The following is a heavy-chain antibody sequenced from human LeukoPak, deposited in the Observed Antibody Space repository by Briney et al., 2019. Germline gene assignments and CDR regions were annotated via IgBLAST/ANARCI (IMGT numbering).Heavy chain of an antibody. J-gene: IGHJ5*02. D-gene: IGHD6-13*01. Sequence: APVKVSCKFSGYTFTELSMHWVRQPPGKGLEWMGGFDPEDGEIIYEQKPQGRVTMTEDTSTDTAYMELSSLRSEDTAVYYCATWVRVAAAGPSWFDPWGQGTLVTVSS. CDR3: ATWVRVAAAGPSWFDP. CDR2: FDPEDGEI. CDR1: GYTFTELS. V-gene: IGHV1-24*01.